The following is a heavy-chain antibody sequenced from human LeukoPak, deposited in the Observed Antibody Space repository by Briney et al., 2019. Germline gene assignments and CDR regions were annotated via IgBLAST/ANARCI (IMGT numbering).Heavy chain of an antibody. CDR2: IYSGGST. CDR1: GFTVSSNY. V-gene: IGHV3-53*01. J-gene: IGHJ4*02. Sequence: GGSLRLSCAASGFTVSSNYMSWVRQAPGKGLEWVSVIYSGGSTYYADSVKGRFTISRDNSKSTLYIQMNSLRAEDTAVYYCAKDGQYSSSSPYYFDYWGQGTLVTVSS. D-gene: IGHD6-6*01. CDR3: AKDGQYSSSSPYYFDY.